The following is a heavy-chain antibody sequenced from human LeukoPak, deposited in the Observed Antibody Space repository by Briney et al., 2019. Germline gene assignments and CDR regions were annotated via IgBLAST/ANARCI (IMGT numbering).Heavy chain of an antibody. J-gene: IGHJ5*02. D-gene: IGHD3-10*01. CDR2: INHSGST. CDR1: GGSFSGYY. V-gene: IGHV4-34*01. CDR3: ARGRVRITMVRGVKTPNWFDP. Sequence: PSETLSLTCAVYGGSFSGYYWSWIRQPPGKGLEWIGEINHSGSTNYNPSLKSRVTISVDTSKNQFSLKLSSVTAADTAVYYCARGRVRITMVRGVKTPNWFDPWGQGTLVSVST.